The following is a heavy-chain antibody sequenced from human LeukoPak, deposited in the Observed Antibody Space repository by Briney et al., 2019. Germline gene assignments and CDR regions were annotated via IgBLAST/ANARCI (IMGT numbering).Heavy chain of an antibody. D-gene: IGHD3-16*01. J-gene: IGHJ4*02. Sequence: GGSLRLSCAASGFTFSRFCMNWVRQAPGKGLEWVANIKQHRSEKYYVDSVKGRFTSSRDNAKNSLYLQMNSLRVEDTAVYYCARYDHLIKGSWRNYDIDYWGQGTLVTVSS. CDR1: GFTFSRFC. V-gene: IGHV3-7*01. CDR3: ARYDHLIKGSWRNYDIDY. CDR2: IKQHRSEK.